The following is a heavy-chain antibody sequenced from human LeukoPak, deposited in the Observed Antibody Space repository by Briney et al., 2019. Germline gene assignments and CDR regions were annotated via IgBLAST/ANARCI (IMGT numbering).Heavy chain of an antibody. D-gene: IGHD1-26*01. J-gene: IGHJ4*02. Sequence: GGSLRLSCAASGFTFSSIAMSWVRQAPDKELEWVSTISGSGGGTYYADSVKGRFTISRDDSKNTLYLQMNSPRADDTAVYYCAKDLGRYRNNFFDYWGQGNLVTVSS. CDR1: GFTFSSIA. CDR2: ISGSGGGT. V-gene: IGHV3-23*01. CDR3: AKDLGRYRNNFFDY.